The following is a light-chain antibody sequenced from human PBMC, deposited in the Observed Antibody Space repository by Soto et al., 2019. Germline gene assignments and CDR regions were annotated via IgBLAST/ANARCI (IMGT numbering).Light chain of an antibody. Sequence: DIQMAQSPSSLSAPVGERVTITCQASQDITNFLNWYQQKPGKAPKLLIYDASNLETGVPSRFSGSGSETDFAFTISSLQPEDIATYYCQQYDSLPITFGQGTRLEIK. CDR3: QQYDSLPIT. CDR2: DAS. V-gene: IGKV1-33*01. J-gene: IGKJ5*01. CDR1: QDITNF.